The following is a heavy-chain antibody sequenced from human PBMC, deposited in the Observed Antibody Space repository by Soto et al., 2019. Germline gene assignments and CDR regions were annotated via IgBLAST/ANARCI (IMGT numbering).Heavy chain of an antibody. CDR2: IYYIGNT. D-gene: IGHD3-16*01. V-gene: IGHV4-39*07. Sequence: SETMDLTCTVSGGSISTRSAYWGWIRQPPGKGLEWIGSIYYIGNTYYNPSLKSRVTISVDKSKDQSSLKLNSVTAADTAVYYCARESNYAFSLGYWGQGTLVTVSS. J-gene: IGHJ4*02. CDR1: GGSISTRSAY. CDR3: ARESNYAFSLGY.